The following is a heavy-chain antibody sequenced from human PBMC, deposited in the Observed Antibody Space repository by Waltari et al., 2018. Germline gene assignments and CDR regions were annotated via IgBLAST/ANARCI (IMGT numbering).Heavy chain of an antibody. CDR2: IYYSGST. J-gene: IGHJ4*02. V-gene: IGHV4-39*01. CDR3: AGALVGATFFDY. D-gene: IGHD1-26*01. Sequence: RQPPGKGLGWIGGIYYSGSTYYNPSLKSRVTISVDTSKNQFSLKLSSVTAADTAVYYCAGALVGATFFDYWGQGTLVTVSS.